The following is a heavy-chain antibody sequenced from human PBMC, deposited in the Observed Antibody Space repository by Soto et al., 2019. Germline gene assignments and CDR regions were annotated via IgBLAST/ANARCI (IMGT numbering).Heavy chain of an antibody. D-gene: IGHD1-1*01. CDR3: ARDGGDNRNDGNYYYYYYMDV. V-gene: IGHV3-21*01. CDR1: GFTFSSYS. Sequence: EVQLVESGGGLVKPGGSLRLSCAASGFTFSSYSMNWVRQAPGKGLEWVSSICSSSSYIYYADSVKGRFTISRDNAKNSLYLQMNSLRAEDTAVYYCARDGGDNRNDGNYYYYYYMDVWGKGTTVTVSS. CDR2: ICSSSSYI. J-gene: IGHJ6*03.